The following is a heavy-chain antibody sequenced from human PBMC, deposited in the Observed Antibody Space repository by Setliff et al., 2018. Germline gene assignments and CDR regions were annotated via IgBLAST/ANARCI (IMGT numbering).Heavy chain of an antibody. V-gene: IGHV4-34*01. J-gene: IGHJ3*02. CDR1: GESFSNNY. D-gene: IGHD2-2*01. CDR2: SNHSGGT. CDR3: ARGRMRGSCSGPSCTYDPFDI. Sequence: PSETLSLTCSVYGESFSNNYWSWIRQPPGKGLEWIGESNHSGGTSYNPSLKSRLTMSVDTSKNQFSLILRSVTAADTAVYYCARGRMRGSCSGPSCTYDPFDIWGQGTPVT.